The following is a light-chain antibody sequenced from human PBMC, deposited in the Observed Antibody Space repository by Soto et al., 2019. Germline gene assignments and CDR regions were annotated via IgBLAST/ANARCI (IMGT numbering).Light chain of an antibody. Sequence: EIVMTQSPATLSVSPGERATLSCRASQSVNSDLAWYRQKPGQDPRLLLYGASTRATGIPARFSGSGSGTEFTLTISSLQSEDFAVYYCQQYNNWPLTFGGGTKVEIK. J-gene: IGKJ4*01. V-gene: IGKV3-15*01. CDR2: GAS. CDR3: QQYNNWPLT. CDR1: QSVNSD.